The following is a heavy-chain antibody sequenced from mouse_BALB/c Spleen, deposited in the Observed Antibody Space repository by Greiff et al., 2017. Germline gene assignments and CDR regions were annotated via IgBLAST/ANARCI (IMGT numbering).Heavy chain of an antibody. Sequence: EVLGVESGGGLVKPGGSLKLSCAASGFTFSDYYMYWVRQTPEKRLEWVATISDGGSYTYYPDSVKGRFTISRDNAKNNLYLQMSSLKTEDTAMYYCAREGNEYDGNYYAMDCWGEGTSVTVSS. J-gene: IGHJ4*01. CDR1: GFTFSDYY. D-gene: IGHD2-4*01. CDR3: AREGNEYDGNYYAMDC. CDR2: ISDGGSYT. V-gene: IGHV5-4*02.